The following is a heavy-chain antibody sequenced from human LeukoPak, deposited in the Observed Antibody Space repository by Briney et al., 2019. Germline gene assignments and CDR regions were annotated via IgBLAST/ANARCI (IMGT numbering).Heavy chain of an antibody. D-gene: IGHD2-8*01. CDR1: GYSFTGYY. J-gene: IGHJ6*03. V-gene: IGHV1-2*02. CDR3: ARGPNHYYYMDS. Sequence: ASMKVSCKASGYSFTGYYIHWVRQAPGQGLEWMGWINPDGGVTKSAQNFQGRVTMTRDKSINTVYMELSGLTSDDTALYYCARGPNHYYYMDSWGTGTTVSVSS. CDR2: INPDGGVT.